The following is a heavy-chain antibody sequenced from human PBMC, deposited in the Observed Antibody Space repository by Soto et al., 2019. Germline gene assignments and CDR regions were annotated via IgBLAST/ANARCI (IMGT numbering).Heavy chain of an antibody. Sequence: ASVKVSCKASGYTFITYYMHWVRQAPGQGLDWMGIINPSGGSTRYAQKFQGRVTMTRDTSTSTVYMELSSLSPEDTAMYFCAKDRGRGGSYYVYYYGMDVWGQGTTVTVSS. D-gene: IGHD1-26*01. CDR2: INPSGGST. CDR1: GYTFITYY. V-gene: IGHV1-46*01. CDR3: AKDRGRGGSYYVYYYGMDV. J-gene: IGHJ6*02.